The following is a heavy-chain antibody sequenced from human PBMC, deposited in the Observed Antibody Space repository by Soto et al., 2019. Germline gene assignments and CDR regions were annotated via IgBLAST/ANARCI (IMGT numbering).Heavy chain of an antibody. Sequence: KTGGSLRLSCAASGFTFSDYNMNWVRQAPGKGLEWVGSISSSSEYKSFADSVKGRFTISRDNAKNSLYLQMNSLRDEDTGVYYCARDRRRITIFAVVIRGHRRNGMDVWGQGTTVTVSS. CDR1: GFTFSDYN. D-gene: IGHD3-3*01. V-gene: IGHV3-21*01. CDR2: ISSSSEYK. CDR3: ARDRRRITIFAVVIRGHRRNGMDV. J-gene: IGHJ6*02.